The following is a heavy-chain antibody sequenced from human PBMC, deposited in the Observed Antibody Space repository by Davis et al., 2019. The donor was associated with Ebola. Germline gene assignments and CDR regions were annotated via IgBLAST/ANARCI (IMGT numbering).Heavy chain of an antibody. Sequence: PGGSLRLSCAASGFTFSDHYMDWVRQAPGKGLEWVGRTRNKANSYTTEYAASVKGRFTISRDDSKNSLYLHMNSLKTEDTAVYYCARVSVWLSGYYFDYWGQGTLVTVSS. D-gene: IGHD3-22*01. CDR1: GFTFSDHY. V-gene: IGHV3-72*01. CDR3: ARVSVWLSGYYFDY. J-gene: IGHJ4*02. CDR2: TRNKANSYTT.